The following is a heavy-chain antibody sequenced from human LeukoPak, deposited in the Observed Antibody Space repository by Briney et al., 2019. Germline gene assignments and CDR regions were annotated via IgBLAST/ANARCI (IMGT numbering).Heavy chain of an antibody. Sequence: GGSLRLSCTASGFTFSNFWMGWVRQAPGKGLEWVANIKQDEAEKFYLGSVKGRFTISRDNAKNSLYLQMNSLRVEDTALYYCARDCRLNCARQPGFDSWGQGTLVTVSS. D-gene: IGHD1-1*01. CDR1: GFTFSNFW. CDR3: ARDCRLNCARQPGFDS. CDR2: IKQDEAEK. V-gene: IGHV3-7*03. J-gene: IGHJ5*01.